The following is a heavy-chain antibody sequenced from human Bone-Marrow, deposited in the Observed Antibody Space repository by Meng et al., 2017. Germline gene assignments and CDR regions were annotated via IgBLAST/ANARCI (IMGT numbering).Heavy chain of an antibody. V-gene: IGHV4-34*01. CDR2: INQSGNT. Sequence: QVQLQQSGAGLVNPSETLSLTCAVYGWSSSGYYGSWLRQPPGKGLEWMGEINQSGNTNCNPSLKSRVTISVDTSKNQFSLKLSSVTAADTAVYYCARGSGSPEYCSSTSCYSGGWFDPWGQGTLVTVSS. CDR1: GWSSSGYY. D-gene: IGHD2-2*02. J-gene: IGHJ5*02. CDR3: ARGSGSPEYCSSTSCYSGGWFDP.